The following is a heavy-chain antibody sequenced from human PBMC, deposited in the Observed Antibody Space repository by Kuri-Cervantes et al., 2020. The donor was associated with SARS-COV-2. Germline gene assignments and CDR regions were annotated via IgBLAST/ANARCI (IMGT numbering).Heavy chain of an antibody. CDR1: GFTFSSYS. J-gene: IGHJ6*03. D-gene: IGHD3-22*01. CDR3: AKGCRDYYDSSGYYPRYYYYYMDV. V-gene: IGHV3-48*01. CDR2: ISSSSSTI. Sequence: GESLKISCAASGFTFSSYSMNWVRQAPGKGLEWVSYISSSSSTIYYADSVKGRFTISRDNAKNSLYLQMNSLRAEDTAVYYCAKGCRDYYDSSGYYPRYYYYYMDVWGKGTTVTVSS.